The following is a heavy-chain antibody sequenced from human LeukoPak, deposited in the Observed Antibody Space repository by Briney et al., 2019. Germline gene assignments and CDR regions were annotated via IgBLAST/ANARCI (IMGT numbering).Heavy chain of an antibody. J-gene: IGHJ4*02. CDR1: GFTFSSYW. D-gene: IGHD3-3*01. V-gene: IGHV3-7*01. CDR3: ARGPTYYDFWGGYSVFDY. CDR2: IKQDGSEK. Sequence: EPGGSLRLSCAASGFTFSSYWMSWVRQAPGKGLEWVANIKQDGSEKYYVDSVKGRFTISRDNAKNSLYLQMNSLRAEDTAVYYCARGPTYYDFWGGYSVFDYWGQGTLVTVSS.